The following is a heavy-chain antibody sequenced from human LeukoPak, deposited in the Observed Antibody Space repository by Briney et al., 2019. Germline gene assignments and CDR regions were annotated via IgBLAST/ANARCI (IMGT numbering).Heavy chain of an antibody. CDR2: IKQDGSEK. D-gene: IGHD3-10*01. CDR3: AREGAITMVRGALYYYYMDV. CDR1: GFTFSSYW. J-gene: IGHJ6*03. V-gene: IGHV3-7*03. Sequence: GGSLRLSCAASGFTFSSYWMSWVRQAPGKGLEWVANIKQDGSEKYYVDSVKGRFTISRDNAKNSLYLQMNSLRAEDTAVYYCAREGAITMVRGALYYYYMDVWGKGTTVTISS.